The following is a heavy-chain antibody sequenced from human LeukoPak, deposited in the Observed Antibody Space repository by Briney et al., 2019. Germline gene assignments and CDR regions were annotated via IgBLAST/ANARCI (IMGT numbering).Heavy chain of an antibody. CDR3: AKDLAYDFWSGYYGMDV. V-gene: IGHV3-23*01. J-gene: IGHJ6*02. CDR2: ISGSGGST. Sequence: GGSLRLSCAASGFTFSSYWMSWVRQAPGKGLEWVSAISGSGGSTYYADSVKGRFTISGDNSENTLYLQMNSLRAEDTAVYYCAKDLAYDFWSGYYGMDVWGQGTTVTVSS. D-gene: IGHD3-3*01. CDR1: GFTFSSYW.